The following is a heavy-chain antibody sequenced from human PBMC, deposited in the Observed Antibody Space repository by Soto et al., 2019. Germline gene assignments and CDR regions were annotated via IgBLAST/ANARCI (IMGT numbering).Heavy chain of an antibody. CDR3: ARQGSNSSRRLSWFDP. D-gene: IGHD3-16*01. J-gene: IGHJ5*02. V-gene: IGHV4-39*01. Sequence: QLQLQESGPGLVKPSATLSLTCTASGGSSSSSTYSWGWIRQPPGKGLEWIGSMHYSGATYYNPSLKSRVSISVDTSKSQFSLKLTFVTAADTAVYFCARQGSNSSRRLSWFDPWGQGTLVTVSS. CDR1: GGSSSSSTYS. CDR2: MHYSGAT.